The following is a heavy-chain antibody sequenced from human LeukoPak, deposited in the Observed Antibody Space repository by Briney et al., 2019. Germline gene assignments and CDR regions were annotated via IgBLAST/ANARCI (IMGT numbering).Heavy chain of an antibody. CDR1: GYTFTSYD. Sequence: ASVKVSCKASGYTFTSYDINWVRQATGQGLEWTGWMNPNSGNTGYAQKFQGRVTMTRNTSISTAYMELSSLRSEDTAVYYCARDAQAAALYYFDYWGQGTLVTVSS. D-gene: IGHD6-13*01. J-gene: IGHJ4*02. V-gene: IGHV1-8*01. CDR3: ARDAQAAALYYFDY. CDR2: MNPNSGNT.